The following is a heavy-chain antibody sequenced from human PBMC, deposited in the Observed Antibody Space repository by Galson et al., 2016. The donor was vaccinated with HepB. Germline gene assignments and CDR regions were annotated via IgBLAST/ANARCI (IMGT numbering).Heavy chain of an antibody. J-gene: IGHJ4*02. CDR1: GFSISSYA. Sequence: SLRLSCAASGFSISSYAMRWVRQAPGEGLEWVSSINVNGETTYYADSVKSRFTISRDNSKNTLYLQMSSLRVEDAAIYFCAGGTAWHHFNFWGQGSLVIVSS. V-gene: IGHV3-23*01. CDR2: INVNGETT. D-gene: IGHD1-26*01. CDR3: AGGTAWHHFNF.